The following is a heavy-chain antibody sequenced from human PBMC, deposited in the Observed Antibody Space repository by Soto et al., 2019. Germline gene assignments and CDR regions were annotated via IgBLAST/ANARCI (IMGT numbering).Heavy chain of an antibody. V-gene: IGHV3-30*18. CDR2: ISYDGSNK. D-gene: IGHD6-6*01. J-gene: IGHJ6*02. CDR1: GFTFSSYG. CDR3: AKMASSSSSDYYYGMDV. Sequence: WGSLRLSCAASGFTFSSYGMHWVRQAPGRGLEWVAVISYDGSNKYYADSVKGRFTISRDNSKNTLYLQMNSLRAEDTAVYYCAKMASSSSSDYYYGMDVWGQGTTVTVSS.